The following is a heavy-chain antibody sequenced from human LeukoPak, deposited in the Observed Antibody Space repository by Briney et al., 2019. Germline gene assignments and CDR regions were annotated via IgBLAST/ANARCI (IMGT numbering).Heavy chain of an antibody. V-gene: IGHV4-34*01. Sequence: KPSETLSLTCAVDGGSFSGYYWSWLRQPPGKGLEWMGEINHSRTTNYNPSHKSGVTTSDETTKNQFSLQRSSVTDATTVLYYCARGRTYYDDSSGYYCCRTPEYFQHWGQGTLVTVSS. J-gene: IGHJ1*01. D-gene: IGHD3-22*01. CDR1: GGSFSGYY. CDR2: INHSRTT. CDR3: ARGRTYYDDSSGYYCCRTPEYFQH.